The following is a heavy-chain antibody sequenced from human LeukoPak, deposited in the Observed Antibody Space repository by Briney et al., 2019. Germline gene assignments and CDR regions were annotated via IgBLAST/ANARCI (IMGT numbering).Heavy chain of an antibody. V-gene: IGHV4-34*01. CDR1: GGSFSGYY. Sequence: PSETLSLTCAVYGGSFSGYYWSWTRQPPGKGLEWIGEINHSGSTNYNPSLKSRVTISVDTSKNRFSLKLSSVTAADTAVYYCALRRITIFGVVKAFDYWGQGTLVTVSS. J-gene: IGHJ4*02. CDR2: INHSGST. D-gene: IGHD3-3*01. CDR3: ALRRITIFGVVKAFDY.